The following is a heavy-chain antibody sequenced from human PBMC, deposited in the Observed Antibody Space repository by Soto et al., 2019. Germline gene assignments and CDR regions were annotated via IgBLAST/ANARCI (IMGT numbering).Heavy chain of an antibody. J-gene: IGHJ4*02. V-gene: IGHV4-30-2*01. CDR1: GGSISSGGYS. Sequence: PSETLSLTCAVSGGSISSGGYSWSWIRQPPGKGLEWIGYIYHSGSTYYNPSLKSRVTISVDRSKNQFSLKLSSVTAADTAVYYCARGPTDDFWSGYQFEYWGQGTLVTVS. CDR2: IYHSGST. D-gene: IGHD3-3*01. CDR3: ARGPTDDFWSGYQFEY.